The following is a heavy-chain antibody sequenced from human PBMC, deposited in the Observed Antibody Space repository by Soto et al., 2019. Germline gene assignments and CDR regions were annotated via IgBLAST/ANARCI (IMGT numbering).Heavy chain of an antibody. Sequence: VRLQESGPGLVEPSETLSLTCSVSGDSSNNYYWSWIRQPAGKGLEWIARIDSSGSATYKPSLKTRGTMSVDTAKNQVFLSVTSVTAADTAVYCCARGGTRSAGLPTYWGQGIQVIVSS. J-gene: IGHJ4*02. CDR3: ARGGTRSAGLPTY. V-gene: IGHV4-4*07. CDR1: GDSSNNYY. D-gene: IGHD2-2*01. CDR2: IDSSGSA.